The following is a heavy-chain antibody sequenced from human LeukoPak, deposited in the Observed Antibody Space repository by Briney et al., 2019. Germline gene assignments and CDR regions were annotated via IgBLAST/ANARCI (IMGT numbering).Heavy chain of an antibody. Sequence: GGSLRLSCAASGFTLSSYWMSWVRQAPGKGLEWVANIKEDGSEKYYVDSVKGRFTISRDDADNSLQLQMNSLRDEDTAVYYCAKDVLEKWGQGTLVSVSS. CDR2: IKEDGSEK. CDR3: AKDVLEK. J-gene: IGHJ4*02. CDR1: GFTLSSYW. V-gene: IGHV3-7*01.